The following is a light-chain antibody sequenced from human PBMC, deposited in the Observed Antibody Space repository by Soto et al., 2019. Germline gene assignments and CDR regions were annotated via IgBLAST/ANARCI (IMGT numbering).Light chain of an antibody. V-gene: IGKV1-5*01. CDR1: QNIYGW. CDR3: QQYHNYWT. CDR2: DAF. Sequence: DIQMTQSPSTLSASVGARVTITCRASQNIYGWLAWYQQKQGKAPKLLIYDAFNLERGVPSRFSGSGSGTEFTLTISSLQPDDFATYYCQQYHNYWTFDQGTKVEIK. J-gene: IGKJ1*01.